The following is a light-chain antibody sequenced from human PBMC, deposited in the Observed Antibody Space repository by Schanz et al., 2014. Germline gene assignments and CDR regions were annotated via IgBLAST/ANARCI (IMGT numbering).Light chain of an antibody. CDR1: SSDIGAYDL. CDR2: EAN. V-gene: IGLV2-23*01. J-gene: IGLJ3*02. CDR3: CSYAGSNNWV. Sequence: QSALTQPASVSGSPGQSITISCSGTSSDIGAYDLVSWYQQYPDKVPKLMIYEANKRPSGVSNRFSGSKSGNTASLTISGLQADDEADYYCCSYAGSNNWVFGGGTKLTVL.